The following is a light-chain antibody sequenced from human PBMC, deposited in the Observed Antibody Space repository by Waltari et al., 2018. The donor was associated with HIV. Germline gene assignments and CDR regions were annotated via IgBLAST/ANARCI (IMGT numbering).Light chain of an antibody. J-gene: IGLJ3*02. CDR1: TGPVTRGTS. Sequence: QTVVTQEPSLTVPPGGTVTLNCASSTGPVTRGTSPNWFQQKPGQAPRSLIYNINDKPSWTPARFSGSLLGGKVALTLSGVQPEDEAEYHCLLYYGGAWVFGGGTKLTVL. V-gene: IGLV7-43*01. CDR3: LLYYGGAWV. CDR2: NIN.